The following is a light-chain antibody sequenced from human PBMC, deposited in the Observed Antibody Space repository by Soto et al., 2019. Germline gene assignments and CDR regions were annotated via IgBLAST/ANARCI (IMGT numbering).Light chain of an antibody. CDR2: DST. CDR3: QQRNVWPPIT. J-gene: IGKJ5*01. CDR1: QSIHTS. Sequence: FLTQSPATLSLSPVELATLSCRASQSIHTSLAWYQQKPGQPPRLVVYDSTLRANGVPDRFGGSRSGTEFTLTINNLEPEDFAVYYCQQRNVWPPITFGQGTRLEIK. V-gene: IGKV3-11*01.